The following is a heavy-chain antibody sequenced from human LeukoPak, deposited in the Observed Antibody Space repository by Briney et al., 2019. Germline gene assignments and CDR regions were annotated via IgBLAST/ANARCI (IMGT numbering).Heavy chain of an antibody. Sequence: ASVKVSCKASGYTFTSYAMNWVRQAPGQGLEWMGWINTNIGNPTYAQGFTGRFVFSLDTSVSTAYLQISSLKAEDTAVYYCARGPLAYGPFVLGYWGQGTLVTVSS. CDR1: GYTFTSYA. D-gene: IGHD2-8*02. J-gene: IGHJ4*02. CDR2: INTNIGNP. V-gene: IGHV7-4-1*02. CDR3: ARGPLAYGPFVLGY.